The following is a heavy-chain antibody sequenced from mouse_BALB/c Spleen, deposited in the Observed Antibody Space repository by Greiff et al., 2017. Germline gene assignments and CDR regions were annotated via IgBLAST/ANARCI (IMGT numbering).Heavy chain of an antibody. Sequence: QVQLQQPGAELVRPGVSVKLSCKASGYTFTSYWMHWIKQRPEQGLERIGEINPSNGGTNYNEMFKGKATLTVDTSSSTAYIQLSSLSSEDSAVYFCARSTMIRGGFDHWGQGTTPTGSS. V-gene: IGHV1-53*01. CDR1: GYTFTSYW. CDR2: INPSNGGT. J-gene: IGHJ2*01. CDR3: ARSTMIRGGFDH. D-gene: IGHD2-4*01.